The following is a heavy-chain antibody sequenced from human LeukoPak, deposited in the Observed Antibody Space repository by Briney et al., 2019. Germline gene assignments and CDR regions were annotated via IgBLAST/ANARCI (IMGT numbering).Heavy chain of an antibody. CDR2: IYSGGST. J-gene: IGHJ4*02. D-gene: IGHD5-18*01. CDR1: GFTVSSNY. V-gene: IGHV3-53*01. Sequence: GGSLRLSCAASGFTVSSNYMSWVRQAPGKGLEWVSVIYSGGSTYYADSVKGRFTISRDNSKNTLHLQMNSLRAEDTAVYYCAKDPSLSPKLAAMDTAAASGYWGQGTLVTVSS. CDR3: AKDPSLSPKLAAMDTAAASGY.